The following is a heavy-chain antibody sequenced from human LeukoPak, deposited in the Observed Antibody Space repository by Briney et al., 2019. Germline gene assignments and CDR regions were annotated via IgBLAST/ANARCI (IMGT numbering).Heavy chain of an antibody. CDR3: ARQATDTYYYDSSGYSTGAVDI. V-gene: IGHV5-51*01. D-gene: IGHD3-22*01. J-gene: IGHJ3*02. Sequence: GESLKISSEASGYSFTTHWIGWVRQMSGKGLEWMGIIYPGDSDTRYSPSFEGQVTISVDKSVSTAYLQWSSLKASDTAMYYCARQATDTYYYDSSGYSTGAVDIWGQGTMVTVSS. CDR1: GYSFTTHW. CDR2: IYPGDSDT.